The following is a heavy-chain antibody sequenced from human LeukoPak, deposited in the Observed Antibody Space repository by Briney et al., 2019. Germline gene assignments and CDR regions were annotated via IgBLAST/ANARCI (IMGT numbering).Heavy chain of an antibody. D-gene: IGHD3-22*01. CDR2: IYYSGST. CDR3: TRGSIAYYYMDV. J-gene: IGHJ6*03. CDR1: GGSISSYY. V-gene: IGHV4-59*01. Sequence: PSETLSLTCTVSGGSISSYYWSWIRQPPGKALEWIGNIYYSGSTNYNPSLKSRVTISVDTSKNQFSLKLSSVTAADTAVYYCTRGSIAYYYMDVWGKGTTVTISS.